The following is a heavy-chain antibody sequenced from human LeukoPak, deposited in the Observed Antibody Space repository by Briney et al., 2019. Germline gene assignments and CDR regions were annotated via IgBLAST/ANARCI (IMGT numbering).Heavy chain of an antibody. CDR2: IYYRGST. CDR1: GGSISSGDYY. J-gene: IGHJ5*02. D-gene: IGHD2-2*01. Sequence: PSETLSLTCTVSGGSISSGDYYWSWIRQPPGKGLEWIGYIYYRGSTYYNPSLKSRVTISVDTSKNQFSLKLSSVTAADTAVYYCARDRPQPGYCSSTSCGPNWFDPWGQGTLVTVSS. CDR3: ARDRPQPGYCSSTSCGPNWFDP. V-gene: IGHV4-30-4*08.